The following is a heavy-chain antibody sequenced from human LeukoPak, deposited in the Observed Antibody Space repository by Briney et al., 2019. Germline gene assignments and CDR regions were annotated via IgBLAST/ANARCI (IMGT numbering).Heavy chain of an antibody. D-gene: IGHD6-19*01. J-gene: IGHJ4*02. CDR1: GYTFTSYG. V-gene: IGHV1-18*01. CDR3: ARDPHEFSSGWSHFEY. Sequence: ASVKVSCKASGYTFTSYGISWVRQAPGQGLEWMGWINTYNGNTNYAQKLQGRVTMTTDTSTSTPDMELRSLRSDDTAVYYCARDPHEFSSGWSHFEYWGQGTLVTVSS. CDR2: INTYNGNT.